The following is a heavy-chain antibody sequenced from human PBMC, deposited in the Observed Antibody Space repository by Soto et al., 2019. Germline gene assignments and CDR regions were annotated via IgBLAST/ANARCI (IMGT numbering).Heavy chain of an antibody. CDR2: ISYDGSNK. D-gene: IGHD3-22*01. V-gene: IGHV3-30-3*01. J-gene: IGHJ4*02. Sequence: PGGSLRLSCAASGFTFSSYAMHWVRQAPGKGLEWVAVISYDGSNKYYADSVKGRFTISRDNSKNTLYLQMNRLRAEDTAVYYCARSPPYDSSGYALDYWGQGTLVTVSS. CDR1: GFTFSSYA. CDR3: ARSPPYDSSGYALDY.